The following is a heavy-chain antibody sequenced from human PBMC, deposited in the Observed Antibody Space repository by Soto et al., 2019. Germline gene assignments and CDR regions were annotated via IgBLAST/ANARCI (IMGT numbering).Heavy chain of an antibody. V-gene: IGHV1-8*01. Sequence: ASVKVSCKASGYTFTSYDINWVRQATGQGLEWMGWMNPNSGNTGYAQKFQGRVTMTTDTSTSTAYMELRSLRSDDTAVYYCARGLRTAAGFMVHWGQGTLVTVSS. CDR2: MNPNSGNT. CDR1: GYTFTSYD. J-gene: IGHJ4*02. D-gene: IGHD6-13*01. CDR3: ARGLRTAAGFMVH.